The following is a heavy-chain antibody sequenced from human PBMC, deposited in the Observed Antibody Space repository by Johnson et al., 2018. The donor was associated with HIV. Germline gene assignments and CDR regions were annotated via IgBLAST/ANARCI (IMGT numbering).Heavy chain of an antibody. D-gene: IGHD5-24*01. V-gene: IGHV3-66*01. CDR1: GFTVSSNY. J-gene: IGHJ3*02. Sequence: VQLVESGGGLVQPGGSLRLSCAASGFTVSSNYMTWVRQAPGKGLEWVSVIYSITGTYYADSVKGRFTISRDNSRNALYLQMNSLRAEDTAVFYCARDQFGTITTGGDGAFDIWGQGTMVTVSS. CDR3: ARDQFGTITTGGDGAFDI. CDR2: IYSITGT.